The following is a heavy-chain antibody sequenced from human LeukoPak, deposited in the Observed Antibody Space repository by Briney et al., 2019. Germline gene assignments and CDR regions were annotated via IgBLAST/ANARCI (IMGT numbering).Heavy chain of an antibody. CDR1: GYTFTSYA. CDR3: ARDGLHYYDSSGYYSDQFDY. D-gene: IGHD3-22*01. Sequence: ASVKVSCKASGYTFTSYAMHWVRQAPGQRLEWMGWINAGNGNTKYSQKFQGRVTITRDTSASTAYMELSSLRSEDTAVYYCARDGLHYYDSSGYYSDQFDYWGQGTPVTVSS. V-gene: IGHV1-3*01. CDR2: INAGNGNT. J-gene: IGHJ4*02.